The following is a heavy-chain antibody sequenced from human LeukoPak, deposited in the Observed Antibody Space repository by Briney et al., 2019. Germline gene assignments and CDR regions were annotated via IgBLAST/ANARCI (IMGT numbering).Heavy chain of an antibody. Sequence: PSETLSLTCTVSGASVSSYYWSWVRQPAGKGLEWLGHIDTSGRTNYNPSLKSRVTMSVDTSKNQFSLKLRSVTAADTAVYHCASRSSIWSGYQDTLYYFDSWGQGTLVTVSS. CDR2: IDTSGRT. J-gene: IGHJ4*02. D-gene: IGHD3-3*01. CDR3: ASRSSIWSGYQDTLYYFDS. CDR1: GASVSSYY. V-gene: IGHV4-4*07.